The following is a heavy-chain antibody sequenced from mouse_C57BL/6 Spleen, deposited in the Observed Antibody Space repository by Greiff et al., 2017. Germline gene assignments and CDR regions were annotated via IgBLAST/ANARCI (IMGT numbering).Heavy chain of an antibody. V-gene: IGHV1-82*01. CDR3: ARGGDSYYFDY. J-gene: IGHJ2*01. Sequence: QVQLQQSGPELVKPGASVKISCKASGYAFSSSWMNWVKQRPGKGLEWIGRIYPGDGDTNYNGKFKGKATLTADKSSSTAYMQLSSLTSEDSAVYFCARGGDSYYFDYWCQGTTLTVSS. CDR2: IYPGDGDT. CDR1: GYAFSSSW.